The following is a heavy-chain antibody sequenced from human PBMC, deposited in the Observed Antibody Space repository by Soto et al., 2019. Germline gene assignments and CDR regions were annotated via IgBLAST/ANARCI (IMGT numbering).Heavy chain of an antibody. J-gene: IGHJ5*02. CDR3: ERASLGPGYSDGNGWFDP. CDR1: GGAVSDYV. D-gene: IGHD1-26*01. CDR2: IIPSFGTA. Sequence: QVHLVQSGAEVKKPVTSVRFSCKASGGAVSDYVLAWVRQAPGQGPEWMGGIIPSFGTANYAQTFLGRVTMNADKSTNTANLELNSLTYEDTDVYYCERASLGPGYSDGNGWFDPWGQGTLVTVYS. V-gene: IGHV1-69*06.